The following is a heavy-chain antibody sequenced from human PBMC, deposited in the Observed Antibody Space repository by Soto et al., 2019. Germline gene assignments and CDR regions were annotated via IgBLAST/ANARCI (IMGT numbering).Heavy chain of an antibody. CDR1: GYTFTSYD. J-gene: IGHJ4*02. V-gene: IGHV1-8*01. CDR2: MNPNSGNK. CDR3: ARERCSSTSCLYYFDY. Sequence: GASVKVSCKASGYTFTSYDINWVRQATGQGLEWMGWMNPNSGNKGYAQKFQGRVTMTRNTSISTAYMELSSLRSEDTAVYYSARERCSSTSCLYYFDYWGQGTLVTVSS. D-gene: IGHD2-2*01.